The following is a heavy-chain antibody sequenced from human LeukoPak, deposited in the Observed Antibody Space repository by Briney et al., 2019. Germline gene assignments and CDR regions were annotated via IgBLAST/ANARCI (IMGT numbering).Heavy chain of an antibody. CDR1: GYTFTSYY. CDR2: INPSGGST. V-gene: IGHV1-46*01. D-gene: IGHD5-18*01. Sequence: APVKVSCKASGYTFTSYYMHWVRQAPGQGLEWMGIINPSGGSTSYAQKFQGRVTMTRDTSTSTVYMELSSLRSEDTAVYYCARDTSDTAMVTIGFDPWGQGTLVTVSS. J-gene: IGHJ5*02. CDR3: ARDTSDTAMVTIGFDP.